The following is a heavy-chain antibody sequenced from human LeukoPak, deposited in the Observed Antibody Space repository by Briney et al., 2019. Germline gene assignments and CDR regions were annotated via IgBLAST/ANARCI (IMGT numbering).Heavy chain of an antibody. D-gene: IGHD4-17*01. Sequence: GGSLRLSCAASGFTFSGYGIHWVRQAPGKGLEWVAVISYDGSNKYYADSVKGRFTISRDNSKNTLYLQMNSLRAEDTAVYYCAKGPGDSTYWGQGTLVTVSS. J-gene: IGHJ4*02. CDR1: GFTFSGYG. V-gene: IGHV3-30*18. CDR2: ISYDGSNK. CDR3: AKGPGDSTY.